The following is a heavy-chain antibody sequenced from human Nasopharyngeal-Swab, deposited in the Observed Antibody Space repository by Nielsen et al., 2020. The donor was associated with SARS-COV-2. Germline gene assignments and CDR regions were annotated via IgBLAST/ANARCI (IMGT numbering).Heavy chain of an antibody. CDR3: ARGGGWYGFDY. CDR2: IKQDGSEK. Sequence: GESLKISCAASGFTFSYYNMNWVRQAPGKGLEWVANIKQDGSEKYYVDSVKGRFSISRDNTKNSLYLQMNSLRAEDTAVYYCARGGGWYGFDYWGQGTLVTVSS. V-gene: IGHV3-7*01. CDR1: GFTFSYYN. J-gene: IGHJ4*02. D-gene: IGHD6-19*01.